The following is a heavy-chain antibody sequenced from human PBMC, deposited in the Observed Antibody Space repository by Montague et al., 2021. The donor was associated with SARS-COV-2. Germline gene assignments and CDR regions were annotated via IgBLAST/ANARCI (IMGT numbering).Heavy chain of an antibody. CDR3: ARLKRCFDSSGSPSAFDF. CDR1: GGSITNNIDY. V-gene: IGHV4-39*02. J-gene: IGHJ3*01. D-gene: IGHD3-22*01. Sequence: SETLSLTCTVSGGSITNNIDYWAWIREPPGKGLEWIGSIDYTGNTYYXPSVKSRVTISVVTSKNHFTLKLSSVTAAETAVYYCARLKRCFDSSGSPSAFDFWGQGTKVTVSS. CDR2: IDYTGNT.